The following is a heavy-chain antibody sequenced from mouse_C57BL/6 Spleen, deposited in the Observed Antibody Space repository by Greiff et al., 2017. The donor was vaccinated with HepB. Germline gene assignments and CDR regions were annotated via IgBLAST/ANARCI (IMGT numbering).Heavy chain of an antibody. CDR3: AREETYYDYDGNYFDY. J-gene: IGHJ2*01. V-gene: IGHV1-76*01. D-gene: IGHD2-4*01. CDR2: IYPGSGNT. Sequence: QVQLKQSGAELVRPGASVKLSCKASGYTFTDYYINWVKQRPGQGLEWIARIYPGSGNTYYNEKFKGKATLTAEKSSSTAYMQLSSLTSEDSAVYFCAREETYYDYDGNYFDYWGQGTTLTVSS. CDR1: GYTFTDYY.